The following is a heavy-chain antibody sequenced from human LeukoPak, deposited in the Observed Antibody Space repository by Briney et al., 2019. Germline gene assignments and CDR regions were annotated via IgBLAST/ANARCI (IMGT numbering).Heavy chain of an antibody. CDR1: GGTFSSYA. CDR3: ARFVDAGRFFDY. CDR2: IIPIFGTA. J-gene: IGHJ4*02. Sequence: GSSVKVSCKASGGTFSSYAISWVRQAPGQGLEWMGGIIPIFGTANYAQKFQGRVTITADESTSTAYMKLSSLRSEDTAVYYCARFVDAGRFFDYWGQGTLVTVSS. V-gene: IGHV1-69*01. D-gene: IGHD3-10*01.